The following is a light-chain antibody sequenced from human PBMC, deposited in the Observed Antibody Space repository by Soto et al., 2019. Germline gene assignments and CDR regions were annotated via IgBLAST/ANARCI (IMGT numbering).Light chain of an antibody. V-gene: IGKV3-11*01. CDR2: DAS. J-gene: IGKJ5*01. CDR3: QQRNVWPPIT. CDR1: QSVRTS. Sequence: EVVLTQSPATLSLSPGERATLSCRASQSVRTSLAWYQHRPGQAPRLVIYDASLRANGVPARFGGSGSGTDFTLTINSLEPEDFAVYYCQQRNVWPPITLGQGTRLEI.